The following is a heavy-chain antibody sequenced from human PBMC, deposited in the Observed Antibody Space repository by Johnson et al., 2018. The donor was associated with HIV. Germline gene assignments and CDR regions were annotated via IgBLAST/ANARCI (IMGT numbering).Heavy chain of an antibody. V-gene: IGHV3-11*04. CDR1: GFTFSEYY. J-gene: IGHJ3*02. D-gene: IGHD6-13*01. CDR3: ARGRRGIAVASDAFDI. CDR2: ISSSGSTI. Sequence: QVQLVESGGGLVKPGGSLRLSCAASGFTFSEYYMSWIRQAPGKGLEWVSYISSSGSTIYYADSVKGRFTISRDNAKNPLYLQMNSLRAEDRAVYYCARGRRGIAVASDAFDIWGQGTMVTVSS.